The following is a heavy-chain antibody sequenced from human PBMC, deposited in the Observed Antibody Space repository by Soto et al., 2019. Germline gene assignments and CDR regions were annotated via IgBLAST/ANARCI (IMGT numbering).Heavy chain of an antibody. Sequence: QVQLVESGGGVVQPGASLKLSCVGSGFTFRSYVIHWVRQAPGKGLEWVALTSYDGSNKYYDDSVKGRFTISRDNSRNTVDLHMDSLRLEDTALYYCARWGTTGGLDVWGQGTLVSVSS. D-gene: IGHD3-16*01. CDR2: TSYDGSNK. J-gene: IGHJ4*02. V-gene: IGHV3-30*19. CDR1: GFTFRSYV. CDR3: ARWGTTGGLDV.